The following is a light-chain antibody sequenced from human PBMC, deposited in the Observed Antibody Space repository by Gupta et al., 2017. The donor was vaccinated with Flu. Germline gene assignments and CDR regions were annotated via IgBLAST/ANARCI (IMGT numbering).Light chain of an antibody. CDR2: STD. CDR1: SGSVSTSHY. J-gene: IGLJ3*02. CDR3: VLYLGSGVWV. Sequence: TVVTQEPSFSVSPGGTVTLTCGLGSGSVSTSHYASWYQQTPGQPPRTLIYSTDIRSSGVPDRISASNLGNKAALTITGAQADDECLYHCVLYLGSGVWVFGGGTRLTVL. V-gene: IGLV8-61*01.